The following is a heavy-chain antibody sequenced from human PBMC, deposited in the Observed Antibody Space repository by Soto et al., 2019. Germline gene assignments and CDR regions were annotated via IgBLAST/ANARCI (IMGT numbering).Heavy chain of an antibody. V-gene: IGHV4-39*07. D-gene: IGHD6-13*01. CDR1: GGSISSSSYY. CDR2: IYYSGST. Sequence: SETLSLTCTVSGGSISSSSYYWGWIRQPPGKGLEWIGSIYYSGSTYYNPSLKSRVTISVDTSKNQFSLKLSSVTAADTAVYYCARVKRIADRNWFDPWGQGTLVTVSS. J-gene: IGHJ5*02. CDR3: ARVKRIADRNWFDP.